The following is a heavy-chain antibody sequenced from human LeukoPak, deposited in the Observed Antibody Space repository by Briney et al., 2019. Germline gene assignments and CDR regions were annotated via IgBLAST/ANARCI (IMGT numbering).Heavy chain of an antibody. D-gene: IGHD3-9*01. CDR3: AREMVLRYFGG. Sequence: SETLSLTCAVYGGSFSGYYWSWIRQPPGKGLEWIGEINHSGSTNYNPSLKSRVTISVDTSKNQFSLKLSSVTAADTAVYYCAREMVLRYFGGWGQGTLVTVSS. V-gene: IGHV4-34*01. CDR1: GGSFSGYY. J-gene: IGHJ4*02. CDR2: INHSGST.